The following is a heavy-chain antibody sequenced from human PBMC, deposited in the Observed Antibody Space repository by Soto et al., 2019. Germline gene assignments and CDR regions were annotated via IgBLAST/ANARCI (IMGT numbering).Heavy chain of an antibody. D-gene: IGHD4-17*01. CDR3: ARVVTVTPSPYYYYYMDV. V-gene: IGHV1-69*13. CDR2: IIPIFGTA. J-gene: IGHJ6*03. Sequence: ASVKVSCKASGGTFSSYAISWVRQAPGQGLEWMGGIIPIFGTANYAQKFQGRVTITADESTSTAYMELSSLRSEDTAVYYCARVVTVTPSPYYYYYMDVWGKGTTVTVSS. CDR1: GGTFSSYA.